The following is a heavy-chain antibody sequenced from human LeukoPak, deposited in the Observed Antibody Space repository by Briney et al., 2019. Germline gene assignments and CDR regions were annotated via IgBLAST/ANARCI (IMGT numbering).Heavy chain of an antibody. CDR1: GGSISSYY. CDR3: ARVGWEYQLPEYYYYMDV. Sequence: SETLSLTCTVSGGSISSYYWSWIRQPPGKGLEWIGYIYYSGSTNYNPSLKSRVTISVDTSKNQFSLKLSSVTAADTAVYYCARVGWEYQLPEYYYYMDVWGKGTTVTISS. J-gene: IGHJ6*03. V-gene: IGHV4-59*01. CDR2: IYYSGST. D-gene: IGHD2-2*01.